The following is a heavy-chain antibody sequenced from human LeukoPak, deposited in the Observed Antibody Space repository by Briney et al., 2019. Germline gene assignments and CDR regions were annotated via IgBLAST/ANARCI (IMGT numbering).Heavy chain of an antibody. J-gene: IGHJ6*02. D-gene: IGHD3-3*01. Sequence: PGGSLRLSCAASGFTVSSNYMSWVRQAPGKVLEWVSLIYSDGSTYYADSVKDRFSSSRHNSKNTLYLQMNSLRAEDTAVYYCAISSSGDNGYYYGMDVWGQGTTVTVSS. V-gene: IGHV3-53*04. CDR3: AISSSGDNGYYYGMDV. CDR1: GFTVSSNY. CDR2: IYSDGST.